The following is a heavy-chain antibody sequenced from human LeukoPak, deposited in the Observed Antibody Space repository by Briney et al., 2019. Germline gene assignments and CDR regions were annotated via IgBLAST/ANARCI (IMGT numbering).Heavy chain of an antibody. J-gene: IGHJ4*02. V-gene: IGHV5-51*01. CDR2: FYPGDSDT. CDR1: GYTFTNYW. D-gene: IGHD2/OR15-2a*01. CDR3: ARAGYSNRWDGVDL. Sequence: GESLKISCKGSGYTFTNYWIGWVRQMPGKGLEFMGIFYPGDSDTRYSPSFQGQVTISVDKSINTAYLQWSSLKASDSAMYYCARAGYSNRWDGVDLWGQGTPVTVSS.